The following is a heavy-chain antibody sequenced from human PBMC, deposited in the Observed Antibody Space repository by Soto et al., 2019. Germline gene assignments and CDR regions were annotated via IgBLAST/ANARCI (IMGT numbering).Heavy chain of an antibody. Sequence: PGESLKISCKGSGYSFTSYWISWVRQMPGKGLEWMGRIDPSDSYTNYSPSFQGHVTISADKSISTAYLQWSSLKASDTAMYYCARAAPGGYSYGYYYYGMDVWGQGNTVTVSS. V-gene: IGHV5-10-1*01. D-gene: IGHD5-18*01. CDR1: GYSFTSYW. CDR2: IDPSDSYT. CDR3: ARAAPGGYSYGYYYYGMDV. J-gene: IGHJ6*02.